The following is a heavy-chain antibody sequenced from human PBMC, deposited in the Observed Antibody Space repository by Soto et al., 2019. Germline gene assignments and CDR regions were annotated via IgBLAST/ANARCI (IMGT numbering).Heavy chain of an antibody. J-gene: IGHJ6*04. CDR1: GGSISSYY. V-gene: IGHV4-59*01. D-gene: IGHD1-1*01. CDR2: IYYSGSA. Sequence: SETLSLTCTVAGGSISSYYWSWIRQPPGKGLEWIGYIYYSGSANYNPSLKSRVTISVDTSKNQFSLKLSSVTAADTAVHYCAGYNYRNYGMDVWGRGATGAVAS. CDR3: AGYNYRNYGMDV.